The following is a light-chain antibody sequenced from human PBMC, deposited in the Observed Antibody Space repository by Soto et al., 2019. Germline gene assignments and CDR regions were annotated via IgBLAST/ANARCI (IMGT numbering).Light chain of an antibody. V-gene: IGKV3-20*01. Sequence: EIVLTQSTGTLSLSSGERATLSCRASQSVSSSYLAWYQQKPGQAPRLLIFGASSRATGIPDRFSGSGSGTDFTLTIRRLEPEDFAVYYCQQYGSSPLTFGGGTKVEIK. CDR2: GAS. CDR1: QSVSSSY. CDR3: QQYGSSPLT. J-gene: IGKJ4*01.